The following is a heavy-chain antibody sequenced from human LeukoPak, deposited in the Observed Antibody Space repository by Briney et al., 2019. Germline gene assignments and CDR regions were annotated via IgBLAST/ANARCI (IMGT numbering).Heavy chain of an antibody. CDR1: GYTFTSYG. J-gene: IGHJ6*03. Sequence: ASVKVSCKASGYTFTSYGISWVRQAPGQGLEWMGWISAYNGNTNYAQKLQGRVTMTTDTSTSTAYMELRSLRSDDTAVYYCARRYCSSTSCYRGYYYMDVWGKGTTVTVSS. D-gene: IGHD2-2*02. V-gene: IGHV1-18*01. CDR2: ISAYNGNT. CDR3: ARRYCSSTSCYRGYYYMDV.